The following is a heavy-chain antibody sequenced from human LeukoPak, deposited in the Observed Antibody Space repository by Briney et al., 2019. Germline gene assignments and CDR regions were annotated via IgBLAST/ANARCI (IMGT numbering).Heavy chain of an antibody. J-gene: IGHJ4*02. CDR1: GESLSGFH. Sequence: SETLSLTCTVSGESLSGFHWTWIRRPPGKGREWIGYIYYSGSSNYNPSLKSRVTISVNTSRTQYSLKLSSVTAADTAVYYGARDSSFRQHQLLLDYFDYWGQGTVVTVSS. CDR2: IYYSGSS. V-gene: IGHV4-59*01. CDR3: ARDSSFRQHQLLLDYFDY. D-gene: IGHD3-22*01.